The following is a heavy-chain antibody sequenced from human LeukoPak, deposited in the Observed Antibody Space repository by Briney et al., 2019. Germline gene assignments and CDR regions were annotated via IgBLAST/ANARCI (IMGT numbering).Heavy chain of an antibody. Sequence: SETLSLTCSVSGGSISSDCWSWIRQPPGKGLGLIGYMYYTGSTNYNPSLKSRVTISLATSKTQFSLKLSSVTPADTAVYYCARVSVVYGMDVWGQGTTVTVSS. CDR3: ARVSVVYGMDV. V-gene: IGHV4-59*01. CDR1: GGSISSDC. CDR2: MYYTGST. J-gene: IGHJ6*02.